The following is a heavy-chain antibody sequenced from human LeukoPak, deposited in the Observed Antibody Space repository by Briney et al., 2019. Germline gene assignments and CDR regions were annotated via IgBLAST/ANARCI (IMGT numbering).Heavy chain of an antibody. V-gene: IGHV1-2*02. J-gene: IGHJ4*02. CDR3: ARGLNYYDSSVGY. D-gene: IGHD3-22*01. CDR1: GYTFTGYY. Sequence: ASVKVSCKASGYTFTGYYMHWVRQAPGQGVEWMGWINPNSGGTNYTQKFQGRVTMTRDTSISTAYMELSRLRSDDTAVYYCARGLNYYDSSVGYWGQGTLVTVSS. CDR2: INPNSGGT.